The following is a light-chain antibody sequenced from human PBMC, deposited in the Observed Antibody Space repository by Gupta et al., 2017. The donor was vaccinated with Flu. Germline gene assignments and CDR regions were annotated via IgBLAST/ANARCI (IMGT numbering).Light chain of an antibody. CDR2: GAL. Sequence: ALSVSPGERITLSCRASQSVSNNLAWYQQKPGQPPRLLIYGALNRATDIPARFSGSGSGTEFTLTINSLRSDDFAVYFCQQYNNWPPWTFGQGTRVEMK. CDR1: QSVSNN. V-gene: IGKV3-15*01. J-gene: IGKJ1*01. CDR3: QQYNNWPPWT.